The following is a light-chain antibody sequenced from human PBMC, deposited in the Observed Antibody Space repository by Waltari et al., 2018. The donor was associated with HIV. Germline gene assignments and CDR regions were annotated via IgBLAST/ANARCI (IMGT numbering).Light chain of an antibody. J-gene: IGLJ3*02. Sequence: QPVLTQSSSASASLGSSVKLTCTLSSGHSSYIIAWHQQQPGKAPRYVMKVEGSGSYYKGSGVPDRFSGSSSGADRHLTISNLQSEDEADYYCETWDTNSYWVFGGGTNLTVL. V-gene: IGLV4-60*03. CDR1: SGHSSYI. CDR3: ETWDTNSYWV. CDR2: VEGSGSY.